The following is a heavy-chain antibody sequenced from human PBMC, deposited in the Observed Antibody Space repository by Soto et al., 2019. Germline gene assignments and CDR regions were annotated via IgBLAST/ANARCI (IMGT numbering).Heavy chain of an antibody. CDR3: ASAGYSSSWYAYYYYGMDV. V-gene: IGHV1-8*01. D-gene: IGHD6-13*01. Sequence: ASVKVSCKASGYTFTSYDINWVRQATGQGLEWMGWMNPNSGNTGYAQKFQGRVTMTRNTSISTAYMELSSLRSEDTAVYYCASAGYSSSWYAYYYYGMDVWGQGTTVTVYS. J-gene: IGHJ6*02. CDR2: MNPNSGNT. CDR1: GYTFTSYD.